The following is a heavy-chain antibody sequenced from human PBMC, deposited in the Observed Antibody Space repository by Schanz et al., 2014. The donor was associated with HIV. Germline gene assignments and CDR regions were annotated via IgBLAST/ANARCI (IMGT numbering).Heavy chain of an antibody. J-gene: IGHJ4*02. CDR3: ARDRPVAAGTLDY. V-gene: IGHV1-69*01. Sequence: QVQLVQSGAEVKKPGSSVKVFCRASGGTFINYAFSWVRQAPGQGLEWMGGIIPLFGTSNYAQKFQGRATITADESTSTAYMELSSLRSEDTAVYYCARDRPVAAGTLDYWGQGTLVTVSS. CDR2: IIPLFGTS. D-gene: IGHD6-13*01. CDR1: GGTFINYA.